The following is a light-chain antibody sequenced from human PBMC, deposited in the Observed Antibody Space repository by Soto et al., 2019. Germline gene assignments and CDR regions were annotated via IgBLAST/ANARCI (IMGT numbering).Light chain of an antibody. CDR3: SSYTFTTSPFV. CDR1: TRDIGSSNY. CDR2: EVS. J-gene: IGLJ1*01. V-gene: IGLV2-14*01. Sequence: QSVLTQPASVSGSPGQSLTLSCTGTTRDIGSSNYVSWYQQHPGKAPKLIIYEVSNRPSGISNRFSGSKSGNTASLSISGLQAEDESDYYCSSYTFTTSPFVFGSGTKVTVL.